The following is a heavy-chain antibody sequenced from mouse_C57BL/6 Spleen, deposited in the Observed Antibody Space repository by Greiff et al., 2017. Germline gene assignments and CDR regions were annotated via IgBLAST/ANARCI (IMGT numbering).Heavy chain of an antibody. CDR1: GYTFTSYW. D-gene: IGHD1-1*01. J-gene: IGHJ4*01. CDR2: IYPSDSET. CDR3: ARGYYGSHDYAMDY. Sequence: VQLQQPGAELVRPGSSVKLSCKASGYTFTSYWMDWVKQRPGQGLEWIGNIYPSDSETHYNQKFKDKATLTVDKSSSTAYMQLSSLTSEDSAVYYCARGYYGSHDYAMDYWGQGTSVTVSS. V-gene: IGHV1-61*01.